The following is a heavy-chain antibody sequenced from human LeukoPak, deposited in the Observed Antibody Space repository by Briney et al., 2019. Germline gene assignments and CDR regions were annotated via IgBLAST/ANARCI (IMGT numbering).Heavy chain of an antibody. CDR3: AREGASFGGIDY. CDR2: ISGSGGST. Sequence: PGGSLRLSCAASGFTFSSYAMSWVRQAPGKGLEWVSAISGSGGSTYYADSVKGRFTISRDNSRNTLNLQMNSLRPNDTGVYWCAREGASFGGIDYWGQGTLVTVSS. D-gene: IGHD3-16*01. J-gene: IGHJ4*02. V-gene: IGHV3-23*01. CDR1: GFTFSSYA.